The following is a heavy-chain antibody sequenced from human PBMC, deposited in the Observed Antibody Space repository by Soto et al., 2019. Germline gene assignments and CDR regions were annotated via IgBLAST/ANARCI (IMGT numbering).Heavy chain of an antibody. CDR1: GGSISSGGYY. D-gene: IGHD6-13*01. V-gene: IGHV4-31*03. CDR3: ARASRGSSWSLNWFDP. J-gene: IGHJ5*02. CDR2: IYYSGST. Sequence: KPSETLSLTCTVSGGSISSGGYYWSWIRQHPGKGLEWIGYIYYSGSTYYNPSLKSRVTISVDTSKNQFSLKLSSVTAADTAVYYCARASRGSSWSLNWFDPWGQGTLVTVSS.